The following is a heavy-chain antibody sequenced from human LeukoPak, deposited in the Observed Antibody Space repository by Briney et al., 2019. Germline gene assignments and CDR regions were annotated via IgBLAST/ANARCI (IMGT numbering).Heavy chain of an antibody. D-gene: IGHD3-3*01. Sequence: SVKVSCKASGGTFSSYAISWVRQAPGQGLEWMGRIIPILGIANYAQKFQGRVTITADKSTSTAYMELSSLRSEDTAVYYCARAKDFWSEGGWYFDYWGQGTLVTVSS. CDR1: GGTFSSYA. CDR3: ARAKDFWSEGGWYFDY. CDR2: IIPILGIA. V-gene: IGHV1-69*04. J-gene: IGHJ4*02.